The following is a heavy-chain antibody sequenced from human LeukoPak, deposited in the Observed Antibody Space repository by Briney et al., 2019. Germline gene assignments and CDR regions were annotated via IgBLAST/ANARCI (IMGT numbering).Heavy chain of an antibody. J-gene: IGHJ5*02. CDR2: INHSGST. Sequence: PSETLSLTCAVYGGSFSGYYWSWIRQPPGKGLEWIGEINHSGSTNYNPSLKSRVTISVDTSKNQFSLKLSSVTAADTAVYYCATSAGLLAWFDPWGQGTLVTVSS. D-gene: IGHD3-3*02. CDR1: GGSFSGYY. CDR3: ATSAGLLAWFDP. V-gene: IGHV4-34*01.